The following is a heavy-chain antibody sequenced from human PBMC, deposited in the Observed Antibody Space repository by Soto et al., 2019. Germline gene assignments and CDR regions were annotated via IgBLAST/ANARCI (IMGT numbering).Heavy chain of an antibody. CDR3: ARPPGY. CDR2: ISYDGSNK. J-gene: IGHJ4*02. V-gene: IGHV3-30*03. Sequence: QVQLVESGGGVVQPGRSLRLSCAASGFTFSSYGMHWVRQAPGKGLEWVAVISYDGSNKYYADSVKGRFTISRDNSKNTLYLQMNGLRAEDTAVYYCARPPGYWGQGTLVTVSS. CDR1: GFTFSSYG.